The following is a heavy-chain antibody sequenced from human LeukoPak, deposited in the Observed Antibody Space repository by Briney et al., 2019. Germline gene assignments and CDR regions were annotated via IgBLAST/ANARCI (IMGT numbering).Heavy chain of an antibody. D-gene: IGHD3-10*01. CDR2: ISGSGGST. V-gene: IGHV3-23*01. Sequence: GGSLRLSCAASGFTFSSYAMSWVRQAPGKGLEWVSAISGSGGSTYYADSVKGRFTISRDNSKNTLYLQMNSLRAEATAVYYCAKSPHMVSLYFDYWGQGTLVTVSS. CDR3: AKSPHMVSLYFDY. J-gene: IGHJ4*02. CDR1: GFTFSSYA.